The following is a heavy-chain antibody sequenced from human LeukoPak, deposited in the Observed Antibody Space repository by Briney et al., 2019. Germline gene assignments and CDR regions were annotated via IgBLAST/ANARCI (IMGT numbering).Heavy chain of an antibody. CDR1: GGSISSSSYY. CDR2: IYYSGST. D-gene: IGHD6-19*01. Sequence: SETLSLTCTVSGGSISSSSYYWGWIRQPPGKGLEWIGSIYYSGSTYYNPSLKSRVTISVHTSKNQFSLKLSSVTAADTAVYYCARHFGQWLPPGRWGQGTLVTVSS. J-gene: IGHJ4*02. V-gene: IGHV4-39*01. CDR3: ARHFGQWLPPGR.